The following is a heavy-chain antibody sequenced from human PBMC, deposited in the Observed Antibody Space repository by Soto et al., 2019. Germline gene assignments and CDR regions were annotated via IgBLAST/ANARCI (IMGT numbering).Heavy chain of an antibody. CDR1: GFTFSSYG. J-gene: IGHJ6*02. CDR3: AKDWQDYSNLSYYYGMDV. CDR2: ISYDGSNK. Sequence: PGGSLRLSCAASGFTFSSYGMHWVRQAPGKGLEWVAVISYDGSNKYYADSVKGRFTISRDNSKNTLYLQMNSLRAEDTAVYYCAKDWQDYSNLSYYYGMDVWGQGTMVTVSS. V-gene: IGHV3-30*18. D-gene: IGHD4-4*01.